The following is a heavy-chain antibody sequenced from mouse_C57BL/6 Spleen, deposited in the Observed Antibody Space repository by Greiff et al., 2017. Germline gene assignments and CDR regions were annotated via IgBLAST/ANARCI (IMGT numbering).Heavy chain of an antibody. CDR2: ISTGGSYP. CDR3: ARHEDYSNPLDY. CDR1: GFTFTSYA. D-gene: IGHD2-5*01. V-gene: IGHV5-6*01. Sequence: EVQRVESGGDLVKPGGSLKLSCAASGFTFTSYAMSWVRQTPDKRLEWVGTISTGGSYPYYPDNVKGRFTISRENNKNTLYLQMSSLKSEDTAMYYCARHEDYSNPLDYWGQGTTLTVSS. J-gene: IGHJ2*01.